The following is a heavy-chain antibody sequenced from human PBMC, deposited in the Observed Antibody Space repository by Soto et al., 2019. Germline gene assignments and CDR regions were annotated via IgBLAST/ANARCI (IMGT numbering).Heavy chain of an antibody. J-gene: IGHJ6*03. CDR1: GFTFSSYA. D-gene: IGHD3-10*01. Sequence: PGGSLRLSCAASGFTFSSYAMSWVRQAPGKGLEWVSAISGSGGSTYYADSVKGRFTISRDNSKNTLYLQMNSLRAEDTAVYFCSKDFTTMVRGEEDYYYMDVWGKGTTVTVSS. V-gene: IGHV3-23*01. CDR3: SKDFTTMVRGEEDYYYMDV. CDR2: ISGSGGST.